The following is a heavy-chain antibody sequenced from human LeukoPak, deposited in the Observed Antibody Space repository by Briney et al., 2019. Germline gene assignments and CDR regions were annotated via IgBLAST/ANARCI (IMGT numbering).Heavy chain of an antibody. Sequence: KPSGTLSLTCAVSGGSISSGGYSWSWIRQPPGKGLEWIGYIYHSGSTYYNPSLKSRVTITVDRSKNQFSLKLSSVTAADTAIYYCARQGVIIPTGVEGPWFDPWGQGTLVAVSS. CDR2: IYHSGST. J-gene: IGHJ5*02. CDR3: ARQGVIIPTGVEGPWFDP. CDR1: GGSISSGGYS. D-gene: IGHD1-14*01. V-gene: IGHV4-30-2*01.